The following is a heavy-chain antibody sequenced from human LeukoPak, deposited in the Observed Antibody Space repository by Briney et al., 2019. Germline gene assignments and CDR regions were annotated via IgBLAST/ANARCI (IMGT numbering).Heavy chain of an antibody. J-gene: IGHJ6*03. Sequence: ASVKVSCKASGYTFSGYFMHWVRQAPGQGLEWMGWINPKSGGTNYAQKFQGRVTMTRDTSISTAYMELSRLRSDDTAVYYCARVYCGGDCSKPRNYYYYKMDVWGKGTTVTVSS. CDR1: GYTFSGYF. CDR2: INPKSGGT. CDR3: ARVYCGGDCSKPRNYYYYKMDV. V-gene: IGHV1-2*02. D-gene: IGHD2-21*02.